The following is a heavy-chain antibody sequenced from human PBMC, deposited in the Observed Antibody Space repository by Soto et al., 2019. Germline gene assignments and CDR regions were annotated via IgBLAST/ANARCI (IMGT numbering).Heavy chain of an antibody. J-gene: IGHJ6*02. Sequence: QVQLVQSGAEVNKPRSSVKVSCKASGGSLSNYGISWVRQAPGQGLEWMGAIIPVFGTPNYAQKFQDRVTITADESTTTVYMEVRTLTSEDTAVYYCARGDATKIVVTTYYAMDVWGQGTTVTVSS. V-gene: IGHV1-69*12. CDR1: GGSLSNYG. D-gene: IGHD3-22*01. CDR3: ARGDATKIVVTTYYAMDV. CDR2: IIPVFGTP.